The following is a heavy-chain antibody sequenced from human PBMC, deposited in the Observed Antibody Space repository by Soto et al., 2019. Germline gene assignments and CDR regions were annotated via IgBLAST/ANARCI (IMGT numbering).Heavy chain of an antibody. CDR3: PKELAIIGKGAFDM. J-gene: IGHJ3*02. CDR2: ISGGGGDTT. Sequence: EVHLLESGGGLVQPGGSLTLSCAASGFTFSSYAMSWVRQAPGKGLEWVSAISGGGGDTTYYADSVKGRLIISKDNSKNTLYLQMSSLRAEDTAVYYCPKELAIIGKGAFDMWGQGTMVTVSS. D-gene: IGHD3-3*02. V-gene: IGHV3-23*01. CDR1: GFTFSSYA.